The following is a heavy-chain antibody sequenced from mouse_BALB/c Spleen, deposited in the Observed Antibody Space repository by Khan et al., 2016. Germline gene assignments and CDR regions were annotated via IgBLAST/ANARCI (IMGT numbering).Heavy chain of an antibody. CDR2: IDPDNGAT. J-gene: IGHJ2*01. V-gene: IGHV14-4*02. Sequence: VQLKLSGAELVRSGASVRLSCTASGFNIKDYYIHWVKQRPEQGLEWIGWIDPDNGATEYAPKFQGKATMTADTSSNPAYLQLSRLTSEDTAVYYCNAIYYGNYIYFDYWGQGTTLTVSS. CDR3: NAIYYGNYIYFDY. D-gene: IGHD2-1*01. CDR1: GFNIKDYY.